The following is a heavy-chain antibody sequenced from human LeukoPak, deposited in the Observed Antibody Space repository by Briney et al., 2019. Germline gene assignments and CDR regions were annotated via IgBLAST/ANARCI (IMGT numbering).Heavy chain of an antibody. CDR2: INRDGSER. Sequence: GGSLRLSCAASGFTVSSKYMSWVRQAPGKGLEWVANINRDGSERYYVDSVKGRFTISRDDAKSSLYLQMNSLRAEDTAVYYCARRNAMDVWGQGTTVIVFS. CDR1: GFTVSSKY. J-gene: IGHJ6*02. CDR3: ARRNAMDV. V-gene: IGHV3-7*03.